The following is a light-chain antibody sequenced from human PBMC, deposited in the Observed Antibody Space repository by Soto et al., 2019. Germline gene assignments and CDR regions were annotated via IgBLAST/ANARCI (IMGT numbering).Light chain of an antibody. J-gene: IGKJ5*01. CDR2: KAS. V-gene: IGKV1-5*03. CDR3: QQYDIWYT. CDR1: QSISKW. Sequence: DIQMSQSPSSLSASVGDRVAITCRASQSISKWLAWYQQKPGKAPKLLIYKASILKSGVPSRFSGSGSGTEFTLTISSLQPDDFATYYCQQYDIWYTFGQGTRLEIK.